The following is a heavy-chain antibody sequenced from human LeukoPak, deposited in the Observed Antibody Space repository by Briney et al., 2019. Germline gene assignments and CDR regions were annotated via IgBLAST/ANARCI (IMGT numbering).Heavy chain of an antibody. CDR3: ASVANYYYYYMDV. Sequence: SVKVSCKASGGTFSSYAISWVRQAPGQGLEWMGGIIPIFGTANYAQKFQGRVTITTDESTSTAYMELRSLRSEDTAVYYCASVANYYYYYMDVWGKGTTVTVSS. V-gene: IGHV1-69*05. D-gene: IGHD5-12*01. CDR2: IIPIFGTA. J-gene: IGHJ6*03. CDR1: GGTFSSYA.